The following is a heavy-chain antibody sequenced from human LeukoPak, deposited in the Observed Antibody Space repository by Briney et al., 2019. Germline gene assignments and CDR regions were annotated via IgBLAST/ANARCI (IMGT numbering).Heavy chain of an antibody. V-gene: IGHV1-18*01. CDR1: GYTFTSYG. Sequence: ASVKVSCKASGYTFTSYGISWVRQAPGQGLEWMGWISAYNGNTNYAQKLQGRVTMTTDTSTSTAYMELRSLRSDDTAVYYCARVEKRSVLRWLQLRSYYHYYYMDVWGKGTTVTVSS. J-gene: IGHJ6*03. CDR2: ISAYNGNT. D-gene: IGHD5-24*01. CDR3: ARVEKRSVLRWLQLRSYYHYYYMDV.